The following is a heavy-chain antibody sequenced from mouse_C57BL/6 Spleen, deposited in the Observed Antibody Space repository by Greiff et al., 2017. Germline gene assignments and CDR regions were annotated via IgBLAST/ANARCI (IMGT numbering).Heavy chain of an antibody. Sequence: EVKLQESGPELVKPGASVKISCKASGYSFTDYNMNWVKQSNGKSLEWIGVINPNYGTTSYNQKFKGKATLTVDQSSSTAYMQLNSLTSEDSAVYYCARNYGSSYVDWYFDVWGTGTTVTVSS. J-gene: IGHJ1*03. V-gene: IGHV1-39*01. CDR3: ARNYGSSYVDWYFDV. D-gene: IGHD1-1*01. CDR2: INPNYGTT. CDR1: GYSFTDYN.